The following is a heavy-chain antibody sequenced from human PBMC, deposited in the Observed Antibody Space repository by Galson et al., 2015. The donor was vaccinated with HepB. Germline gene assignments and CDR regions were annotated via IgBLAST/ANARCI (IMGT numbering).Heavy chain of an antibody. D-gene: IGHD3-10*01. CDR1: GFTFSSYA. V-gene: IGHV3-30-3*01. CDR3: TTDPLNYYGSGTPRRLFDY. CDR2: ISYDGSNK. Sequence: SLRLSCAASGFTFSSYAMHWVRQAPGKGLEWVAVISYDGSNKYYADSVKGRFTISRDNSKNTLYLQMNSLKTEDTAVYYCTTDPLNYYGSGTPRRLFDYWGQGTLVTVSS. J-gene: IGHJ4*02.